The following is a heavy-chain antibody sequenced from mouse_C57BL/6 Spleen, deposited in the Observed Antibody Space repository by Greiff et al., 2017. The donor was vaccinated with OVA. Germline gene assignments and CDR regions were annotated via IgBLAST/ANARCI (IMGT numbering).Heavy chain of an antibody. CDR3: ARYLLRGMDY. CDR1: GYAFSSSW. D-gene: IGHD1-1*01. Sequence: QVQLQQSGPELVKPGASVKISCKASGYAFSSSWMNWVKQRPGKGLEWIGRIYPGDGDTNYNGKFKGKATLTADKSSSTAYMQLSSLTSEDSAVYYCARYLLRGMDYWGQGTSVTVSS. CDR2: IYPGDGDT. V-gene: IGHV1-82*01. J-gene: IGHJ4*01.